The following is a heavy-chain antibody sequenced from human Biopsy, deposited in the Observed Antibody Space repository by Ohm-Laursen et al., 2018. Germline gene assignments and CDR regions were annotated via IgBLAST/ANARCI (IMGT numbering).Heavy chain of an antibody. D-gene: IGHD3-22*01. CDR2: INHSGST. CDR3: ARESNSSGYYYRDY. V-gene: IGHV4-34*01. CDR1: GFTFSSHA. J-gene: IGHJ4*02. Sequence: LSCAASGFTFSSHAMSWVRQAPGKGLEWIGEINHSGSTNYNPSLKSRVTISLDTSKNQLSLKLSSVTAADTAVYYCARESNSSGYYYRDYWGQGALVTVSS.